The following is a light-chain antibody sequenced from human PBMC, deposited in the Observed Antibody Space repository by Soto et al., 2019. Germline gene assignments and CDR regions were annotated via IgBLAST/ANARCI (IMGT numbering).Light chain of an antibody. CDR2: EGS. CDR3: CSYAGSSTYV. Sequence: QSALTQPASVSGSPGQSITISCTGTSSDVGRYNIVSWYQQHPGKAPKLMIYEGSKRPSGVSNRFSGSKSGNTASLTISGPQAEDEADYYCCSYAGSSTYVFGTGTKLTVL. J-gene: IGLJ1*01. V-gene: IGLV2-23*01. CDR1: SSDVGRYNI.